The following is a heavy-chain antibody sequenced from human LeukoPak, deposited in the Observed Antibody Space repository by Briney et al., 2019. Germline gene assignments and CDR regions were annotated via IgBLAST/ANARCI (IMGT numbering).Heavy chain of an antibody. D-gene: IGHD5-12*01. Sequence: GASVKVSCKASGYTFTSSVISWVRQAPGQGLEWMGWISAYNGNTNYAQKLQGRVTMPADTSTSTAYMELRSLRSDDTAVYYCARPRGYSGYEWFNWFDPWGQGTLVTVSS. CDR1: GYTFTSSV. J-gene: IGHJ5*02. V-gene: IGHV1-18*01. CDR2: ISAYNGNT. CDR3: ARPRGYSGYEWFNWFDP.